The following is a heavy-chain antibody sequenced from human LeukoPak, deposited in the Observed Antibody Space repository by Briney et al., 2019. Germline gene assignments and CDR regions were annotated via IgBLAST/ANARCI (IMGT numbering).Heavy chain of an antibody. CDR1: GGYIRSSSYY. CDR3: ARRRYYDSTGYLD. J-gene: IGHJ1*01. Sequence: PSETLSLTCSVSGGYIRSSSYYWGWIRQPPGKGLEWIGDIYYTGRTYYNSSLKSRLTVSIDTSKNQFSLKLASLTAADTGVYYCARRRYYDSTGYLDWGQGTRITVSS. D-gene: IGHD3-22*01. V-gene: IGHV4-39*01. CDR2: IYYTGRT.